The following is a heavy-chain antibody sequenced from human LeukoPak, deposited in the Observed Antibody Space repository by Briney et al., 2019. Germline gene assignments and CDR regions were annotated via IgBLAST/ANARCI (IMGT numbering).Heavy chain of an antibody. Sequence: GESLKISCKGSGYSFTSYWIGWVRQMPGKGLEWMGIIYPGDSDTRYSPSFQGQVTISADKSISTAYLQWSSLKASDTAMYYCARPAPYSSGWCEYDYWGQGTLVTVSS. V-gene: IGHV5-51*01. J-gene: IGHJ4*02. CDR1: GYSFTSYW. CDR2: IYPGDSDT. CDR3: ARPAPYSSGWCEYDY. D-gene: IGHD6-19*01.